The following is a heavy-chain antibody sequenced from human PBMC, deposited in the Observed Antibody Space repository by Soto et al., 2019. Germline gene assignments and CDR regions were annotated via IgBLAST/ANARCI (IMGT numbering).Heavy chain of an antibody. V-gene: IGHV4-59*08. CDR3: AASYGDWYFDY. D-gene: IGHD4-17*01. J-gene: IGHJ4*02. Sequence: PSETLSLTCTVSGGSISSYYWSWIRQPPGKGLEWIGYIYYSGSTNYNPSLKSRVTISVDTSKNQFSLKLSSVTAADTAVYYCAASYGDWYFDYWGQGTLVTVSS. CDR1: GGSISSYY. CDR2: IYYSGST.